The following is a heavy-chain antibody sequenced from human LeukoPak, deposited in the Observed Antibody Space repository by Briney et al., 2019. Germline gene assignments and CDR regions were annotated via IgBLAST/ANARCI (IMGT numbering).Heavy chain of an antibody. D-gene: IGHD4-11*01. V-gene: IGHV3-7*01. CDR2: IKGDGSEI. CDR3: AREGLPYSGDH. J-gene: IGHJ4*02. CDR1: GFIFSTYW. Sequence: TGGSLRLSCAASGFIFSTYWMRWARQTPGKGLEWVANIKGDGSEINYVDSVKGRFTISRDNAKNSLSLQMNSLTADDTGVYYCAREGLPYSGDHWGQGTLVTVSS.